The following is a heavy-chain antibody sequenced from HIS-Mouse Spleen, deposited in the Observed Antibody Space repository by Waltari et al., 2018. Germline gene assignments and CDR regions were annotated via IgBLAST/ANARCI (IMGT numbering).Heavy chain of an antibody. CDR3: ASRYSSSSQFGY. D-gene: IGHD6-6*01. Sequence: QLQLQESGPGLVKPSETLSLTCTVSGGSISSRSYYWGWIRQPPGKGLEWIGSIYYSGSTYYNPSLKSRVTISVDTSKNQFSLKLSSVTAADTAVYYCASRYSSSSQFGYWGQGTLVTVSS. J-gene: IGHJ4*02. V-gene: IGHV4-39*07. CDR2: IYYSGST. CDR1: GGSISSRSYY.